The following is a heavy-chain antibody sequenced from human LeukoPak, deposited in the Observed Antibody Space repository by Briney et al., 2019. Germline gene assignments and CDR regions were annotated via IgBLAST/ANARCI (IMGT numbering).Heavy chain of an antibody. J-gene: IGHJ4*02. Sequence: SETLSLTCTVSGGSISTYYWTWIRQPPGKGLEWLGYIYYSGSTNYNPSLKSRVTISVDTSKNQFSLKLSSVTTADTAVYYCARVGSGNFDYWGQGTPGHRLL. CDR3: ARVGSGNFDY. D-gene: IGHD3-10*01. CDR1: GGSISTYY. CDR2: IYYSGST. V-gene: IGHV4-59*01.